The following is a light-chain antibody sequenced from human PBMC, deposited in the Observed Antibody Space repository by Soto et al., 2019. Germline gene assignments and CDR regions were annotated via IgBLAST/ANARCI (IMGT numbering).Light chain of an antibody. CDR2: AAS. CDR3: LQNNRYPWT. J-gene: IGKJ1*01. Sequence: DIQMTQSPSAMSASVGDRVTITCRASQDMSDFLAWFQQKPGEVPKRLIYAASSLESGVPSRFSGSGSGTEFTLTISSLQPEDFATYYCLQNNRYPWTCGQGTKVEIK. CDR1: QDMSDF. V-gene: IGKV1-17*03.